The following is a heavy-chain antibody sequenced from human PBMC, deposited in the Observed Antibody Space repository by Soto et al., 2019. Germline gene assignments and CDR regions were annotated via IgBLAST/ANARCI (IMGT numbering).Heavy chain of an antibody. Sequence: SETLSLTFTVSGGSISSYYWSWILQPPGKGLEWIGYIYYSGSTNYNTSLKSRVTISVDTSRNQFSLKLSSVTAADTAVYYCAREYSSSWYNWFDPWGQGTLVTV. CDR2: IYYSGST. J-gene: IGHJ5*02. CDR1: GGSISSYY. D-gene: IGHD6-13*01. CDR3: AREYSSSWYNWFDP. V-gene: IGHV4-59*01.